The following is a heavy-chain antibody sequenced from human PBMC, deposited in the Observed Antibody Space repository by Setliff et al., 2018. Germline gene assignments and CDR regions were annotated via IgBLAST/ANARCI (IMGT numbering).Heavy chain of an antibody. D-gene: IGHD5-12*01. CDR1: GYTFTGYY. CDR2: INPNNGDT. J-gene: IGHJ4*02. CDR3: ARQPMDTIMVTFDY. V-gene: IGHV1-2*02. Sequence: SVKVSCKASGYTFTGYYFHWVRQAPGQGLEWMGWINPNNGDTKSAQKFQGRLTMTRDTSISTAYMELSSLRSDDTAVYYCARQPMDTIMVTFDYWGQGILVTVSS.